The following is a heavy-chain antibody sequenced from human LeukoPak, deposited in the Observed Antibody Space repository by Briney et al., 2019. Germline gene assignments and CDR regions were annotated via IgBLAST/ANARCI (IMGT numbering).Heavy chain of an antibody. J-gene: IGHJ4*02. CDR2: IYYSGRT. CDR3: ARHEDRNWYFDH. D-gene: IGHD1-1*01. V-gene: IGHV4-39*01. Sequence: SETLSLTCTVSGGSSSRSYYYWGWIRHPPGKRLECIGTIYYSGRTYYKPSLKSRVTISVDTSANQFSLKLSSVTAPDTAVYYCARHEDRNWYFDHWGQGTLVTVSS. CDR1: GGSSSRSYYY.